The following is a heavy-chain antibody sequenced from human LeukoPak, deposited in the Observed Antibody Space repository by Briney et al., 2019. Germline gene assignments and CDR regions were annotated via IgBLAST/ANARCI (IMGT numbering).Heavy chain of an antibody. V-gene: IGHV3-33*01. CDR3: ARERLSLVNYYGMDV. CDR1: GFTFSSYG. CDR2: IWYDGSNK. D-gene: IGHD2/OR15-2a*01. Sequence: GGSLRLSCAASGFTFSSYGMHWVRQAPGKGLEWVAVIWYDGSNKYYADSVKGRFTISRDSSENTLYLQVNSLRAEDTAVYYCARERLSLVNYYGMDVWGQGTTVTVSS. J-gene: IGHJ6*02.